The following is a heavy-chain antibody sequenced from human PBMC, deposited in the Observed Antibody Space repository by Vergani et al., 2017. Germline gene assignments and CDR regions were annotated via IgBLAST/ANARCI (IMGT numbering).Heavy chain of an antibody. Sequence: EVQLLESGGDLVQPGGSLRLSCTASGFIFSTYAMSWVRQAPGKGLEWVSGIGASGAPTYYADSVKGRVTISRDNSENTLYLQMNSLRVEDTAVYYCARAYGRYDWFDYWGQRTLVTVSS. CDR3: ARAYGRYDWFDY. D-gene: IGHD1-20*01. CDR2: IGASGAPT. CDR1: GFIFSTYA. J-gene: IGHJ4*01. V-gene: IGHV3-23*01.